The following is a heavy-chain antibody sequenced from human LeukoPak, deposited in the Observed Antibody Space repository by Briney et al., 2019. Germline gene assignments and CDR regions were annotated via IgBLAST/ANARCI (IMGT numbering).Heavy chain of an antibody. CDR2: ISSSSSTI. CDR1: GFTFSSYS. CDR3: ARDPLAAAGRAPFDY. Sequence: GGSLRLSCAASGFTFSSYSMNWVRQAPGKGLEWVSYISSSSSTIYYADSVKGRFTISRDNAKNSLYLQMNSLRAEDTAVYYCARDPLAAAGRAPFDYWGQGTLVTVSS. D-gene: IGHD6-13*01. V-gene: IGHV3-48*01. J-gene: IGHJ4*02.